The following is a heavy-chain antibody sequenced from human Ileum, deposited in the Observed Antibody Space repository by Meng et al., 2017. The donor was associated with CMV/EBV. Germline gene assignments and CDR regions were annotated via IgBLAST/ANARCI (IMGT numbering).Heavy chain of an antibody. CDR2: LRTSGTI. CDR3: GRAGARGVPVDI. CDR1: GGSISDYH. J-gene: IGHJ4*02. Sequence: QMEVQESGPGVVRPSETLALTCSVSGGSISDYHWTWIRKSAGKGLQWLGRLRTSGTIDHNPSFKSRVTLSIDTSKNQFSLKLTSVTAADTAVYYCGRAGARGVPVDIWGQGTLVTVSS. V-gene: IGHV4-4*07. D-gene: IGHD3-10*01.